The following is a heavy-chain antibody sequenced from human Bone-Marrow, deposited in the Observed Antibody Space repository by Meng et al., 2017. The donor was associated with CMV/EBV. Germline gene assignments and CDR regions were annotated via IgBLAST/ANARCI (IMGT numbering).Heavy chain of an antibody. CDR3: ARLYCSSTSCYAATLDY. CDR2: IYSGGST. D-gene: IGHD2-2*01. V-gene: IGHV3-66*02. CDR1: GFTVSSNY. Sequence: GGSLRLSCAASGFTVSSNYMSWVRQAPGKGLEWVSVIYSGGSTYYADSVKGRFTISRDNSKNTLYLQMNSLRAEDTAEYYCARLYCSSTSCYAATLDYWGQGTLVTVSS. J-gene: IGHJ4*02.